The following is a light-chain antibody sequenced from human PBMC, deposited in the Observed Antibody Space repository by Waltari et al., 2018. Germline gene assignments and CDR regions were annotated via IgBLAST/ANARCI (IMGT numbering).Light chain of an antibody. V-gene: IGKV3-15*01. CDR1: QSVGSN. J-gene: IGKJ3*01. CDR2: GGS. CDR3: QHYSDWPFT. Sequence: ETMLTQSPATLSLSPGERATLSCRASQSVGSNLAWYQQRPGQAPRLLLYGGSSRTTGVPDRFTGGGSGTNFSLIISSLEPEDFVVYYCQHYSDWPFTFGPGTKLDIK.